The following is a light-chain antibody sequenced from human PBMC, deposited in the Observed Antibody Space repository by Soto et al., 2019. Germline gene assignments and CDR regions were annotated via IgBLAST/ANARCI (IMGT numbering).Light chain of an antibody. V-gene: IGKV3-15*01. Sequence: EIVMTQSPATLSVSPGERATLSCRASQSVSSNLAWYQQKPGQAPRLLIYGASTRATGIPARFSGSWSGTEFILLISSLQSEDFAVYYCRQNNNGPPLTFGGGTKVEIK. CDR1: QSVSSN. J-gene: IGKJ4*01. CDR3: RQNNNGPPLT. CDR2: GAS.